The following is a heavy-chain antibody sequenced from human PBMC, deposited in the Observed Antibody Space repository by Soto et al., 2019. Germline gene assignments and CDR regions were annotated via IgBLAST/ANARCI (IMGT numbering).Heavy chain of an antibody. CDR1: EGTFSSYA. CDR2: IIPILGTP. Sequence: QVQLVQSGAEVKKPGSSVKVSCKASEGTFSSYAISWVGQAPGQGLEWRGGIIPILGTPNYAQKFQVRVTSTADRSTSTAYMELSSLRSEDTAVYYCARSGGRHYGDYRIDYWGQGTLVTVSS. D-gene: IGHD4-17*01. V-gene: IGHV1-69*14. CDR3: ARSGGRHYGDYRIDY. J-gene: IGHJ4*02.